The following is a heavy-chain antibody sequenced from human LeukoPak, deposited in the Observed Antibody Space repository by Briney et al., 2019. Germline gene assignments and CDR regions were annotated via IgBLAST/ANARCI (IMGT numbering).Heavy chain of an antibody. J-gene: IGHJ4*02. V-gene: IGHV3-23*01. CDR3: AKDLLAAAVLYYFDY. CDR2: SGGST. Sequence: SGGSTSYADSVKCRFTISRDNSKNTLYLQMNSLRAEDTAVYYCAKDLLAAAVLYYFDYWGQGTLVTVSS. D-gene: IGHD6-13*01.